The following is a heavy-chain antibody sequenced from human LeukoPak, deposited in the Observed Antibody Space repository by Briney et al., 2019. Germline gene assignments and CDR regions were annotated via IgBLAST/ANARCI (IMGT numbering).Heavy chain of an antibody. CDR3: ARALARGSSWDSQFDY. CDR2: IYHSGST. V-gene: IGHV4-30-2*01. Sequence: SQTLSLTCAVSGGSISSGGYSWSWIRQPPGKGLEWIGYIYHSGSTYYNPSLKSRVTISVDRSKNQFSLKLSSVTAADTAVYYCARALARGSSWDSQFDYWGQGTLVTVSS. D-gene: IGHD6-13*01. CDR1: GGSISSGGYS. J-gene: IGHJ4*02.